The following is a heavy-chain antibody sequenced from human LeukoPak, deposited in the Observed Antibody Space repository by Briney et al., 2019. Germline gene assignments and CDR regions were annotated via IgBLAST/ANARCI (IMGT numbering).Heavy chain of an antibody. V-gene: IGHV5-51*01. CDR1: GYSFTSYW. CDR2: IYPGDSDT. Sequence: GESLEISCKGSGYSFTSYWIGWVRPMPGKGLEWMGIIYPGDSDTRYSPSFQGQVTISADKSISTAYLQWSSLKASDTAMYYCARRMPPGSMYSSSSPDDAFDIWGQGTMVTVSS. D-gene: IGHD6-6*01. CDR3: ARRMPPGSMYSSSSPDDAFDI. J-gene: IGHJ3*02.